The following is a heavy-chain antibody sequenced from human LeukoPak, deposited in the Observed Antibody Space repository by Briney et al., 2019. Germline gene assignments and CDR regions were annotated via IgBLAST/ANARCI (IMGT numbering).Heavy chain of an antibody. CDR2: IYYSGST. J-gene: IGHJ6*03. CDR3: ASRSPTVTTLGYYYYYMDV. D-gene: IGHD4-17*01. Sequence: PSETLSLTCAVSGYSISSGYYWGWIRQPPGKGLEWIGSIYYSGSTYYNPSLKSRVTISVDTSKNQFSLKLSSVTAADTAVYYCASRSPTVTTLGYYYYYMDVWGKGTTVTVSS. CDR1: GYSISSGYY. V-gene: IGHV4-38-2*01.